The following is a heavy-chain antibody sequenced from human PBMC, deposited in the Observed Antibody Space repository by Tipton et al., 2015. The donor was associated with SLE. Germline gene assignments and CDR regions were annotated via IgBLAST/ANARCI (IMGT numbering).Heavy chain of an antibody. CDR3: ARGPYYYMDV. V-gene: IGHV4-39*07. Sequence: GLVKPSETLSPTCTVSNGSISSSPYYWGWIRQSPGKGLEWVGSIYYSGSTYYNPSLKSRVTISVDTSRNQCSLNLTSVTAADTAVYYCARGPYYYMDVWGKGTTVTVSS. CDR1: NGSISSSPYY. CDR2: IYYSGST. J-gene: IGHJ6*03.